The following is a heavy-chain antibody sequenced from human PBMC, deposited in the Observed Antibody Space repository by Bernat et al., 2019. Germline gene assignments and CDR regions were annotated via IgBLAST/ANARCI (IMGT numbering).Heavy chain of an antibody. CDR3: ARLYSQNWSEYYLDY. CDR1: GDSINYYY. CDR2: IYASGST. Sequence: QVQLQESGPGLLKPSETLSLTCTVSGDSINYYYWSWIRQPAGKGLEWIGRIYASGSTNYNPSLKRRVTMSIDTTNNQFSLNIWSVTAADTAVYYCARLYSQNWSEYYLDYWGQGILVTVSP. J-gene: IGHJ4*02. V-gene: IGHV4-4*07. D-gene: IGHD1-1*01.